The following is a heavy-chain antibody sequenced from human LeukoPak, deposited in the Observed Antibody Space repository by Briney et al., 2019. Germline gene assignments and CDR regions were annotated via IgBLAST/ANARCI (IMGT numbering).Heavy chain of an antibody. CDR1: GYTFTGYY. D-gene: IGHD5-12*01. Sequence: ASVKVSCKASGYTFTGYYMHWVRQAPGQGLEWMGWTNPNSGGTNYAQKFQGRVTMTRDTSISTAYMELSRLRSDDTAVYYCARDRTPSGYENNWFDPWGQGTLVTVSS. CDR3: ARDRTPSGYENNWFDP. CDR2: TNPNSGGT. V-gene: IGHV1-2*02. J-gene: IGHJ5*02.